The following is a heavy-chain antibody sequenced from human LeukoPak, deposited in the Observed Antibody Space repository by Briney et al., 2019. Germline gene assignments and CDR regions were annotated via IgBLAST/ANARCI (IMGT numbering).Heavy chain of an antibody. CDR3: ARDPALDRYYDFWSGYPYMDV. Sequence: GGSLRLSCAASGFTFDDYGMSWVRQAPGKGLEWVSGINWNGGSTGYADSVKGRFTISRDNAKNTLYLQMNSLRAEDTAVYYCARDPALDRYYDFWSGYPYMDVWGKGTTVTVSS. V-gene: IGHV3-20*04. CDR2: INWNGGST. J-gene: IGHJ6*03. CDR1: GFTFDDYG. D-gene: IGHD3-3*01.